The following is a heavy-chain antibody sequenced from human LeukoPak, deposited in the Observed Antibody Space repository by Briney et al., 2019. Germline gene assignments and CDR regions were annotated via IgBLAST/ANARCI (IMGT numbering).Heavy chain of an antibody. Sequence: SETLSLTCSVDGVSLRGYNWNWIRQSPGEGLEWIGEINYSGSITYSNPSLQSRVTISVDTSKNHFSLKLSSVTVADTAIYYCARSGLTGMRQYARKNDYYHGMEVWGQGATVIVSS. V-gene: IGHV4-34*01. CDR2: INYSGSIT. CDR3: ARSGLTGMRQYARKNDYYHGMEV. D-gene: IGHD1-1*01. CDR1: GVSLRGYN. J-gene: IGHJ6*02.